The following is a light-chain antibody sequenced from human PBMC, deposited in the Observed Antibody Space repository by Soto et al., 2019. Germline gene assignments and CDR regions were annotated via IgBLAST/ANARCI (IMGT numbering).Light chain of an antibody. CDR1: QGISNY. CDR2: AAS. CDR3: QRRHSYAMT. V-gene: IGKV1-9*01. Sequence: DIQMTQSPSSLSASVGDRVTITCRASQGISNYLAWYQQKPGNVLELVIYAASALQTGVPSRFRGSESGTEFTVTISSRQPEDFATYYYQRRHSYAMTFGEGTRLEIK. J-gene: IGKJ5*01.